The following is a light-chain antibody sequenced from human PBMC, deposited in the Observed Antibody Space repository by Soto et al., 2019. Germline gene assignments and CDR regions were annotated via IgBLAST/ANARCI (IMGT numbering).Light chain of an antibody. CDR2: DAS. CDR3: QQYDNLPLT. Sequence: DIRMSQSPSSLSASVGDRITITCRASQDIYNYLSWCQQKPGKAPKLLIYDASILVPGVPSRFSGSGSGTDFTFNISSLQPEDIATYYCQQYDNLPLTFGQGTKLDIK. J-gene: IGKJ2*01. CDR1: QDIYNY. V-gene: IGKV1-33*01.